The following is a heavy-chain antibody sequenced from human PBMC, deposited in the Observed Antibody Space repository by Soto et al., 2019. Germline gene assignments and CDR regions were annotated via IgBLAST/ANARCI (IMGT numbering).Heavy chain of an antibody. CDR2: INPNSGGT. J-gene: IGHJ3*02. CDR3: ARVLKGCSSTSCFAFDI. CDR1: GYTFTGYY. V-gene: IGHV1-2*04. D-gene: IGHD2-2*01. Sequence: ALVKVSCKASGYTFTGYYMHWVRQAPGQGLEWMGWINPNSGGTNYAQKFQGWVTMTRDTSISTAYMELSRLRSDDTAVYYCARVLKGCSSTSCFAFDIWGQGTMVTVSS.